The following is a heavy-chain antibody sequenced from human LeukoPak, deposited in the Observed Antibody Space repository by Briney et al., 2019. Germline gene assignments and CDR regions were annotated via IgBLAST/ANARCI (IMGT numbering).Heavy chain of an antibody. J-gene: IGHJ4*02. CDR2: IYSGGST. V-gene: IGHV3-66*01. CDR3: AREVLWFGESTHFDY. CDR1: GFTVSSNY. Sequence: GGSLRLSCAASGFTVSSNYMSWVRQAPGKGLEWVSIIYSGGSTYYADSVKCRFTISRDNSKNTLYLQMNSLRAEDTAVYYCAREVLWFGESTHFDYWGQGTLVTVSS. D-gene: IGHD3-10*01.